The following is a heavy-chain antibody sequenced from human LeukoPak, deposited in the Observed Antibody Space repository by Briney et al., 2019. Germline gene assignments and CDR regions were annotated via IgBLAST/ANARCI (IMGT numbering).Heavy chain of an antibody. D-gene: IGHD6-13*01. J-gene: IGHJ4*02. CDR2: IYYSGST. CDR1: GGSISSSSHY. V-gene: IGHV4-39*01. CDR3: ALTAYSSSWLDY. Sequence: PSETLSLTCTVSGGSISSSSHYWGWIRQPPGKGLEWIGSIYYSGSTYYNPSLKSRVTISVDTSKNQFSLKLSSVTAADTAVYYCALTAYSSSWLDYWGQGTLVTVSS.